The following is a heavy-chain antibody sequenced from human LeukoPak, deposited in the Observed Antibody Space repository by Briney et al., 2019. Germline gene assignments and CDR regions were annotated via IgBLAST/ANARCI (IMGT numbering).Heavy chain of an antibody. CDR3: VRSAYYGSRDYYFDY. D-gene: IGHD3-22*01. CDR2: INTDGSTT. J-gene: IGHJ4*02. CDR1: GFTFSSYW. V-gene: IGHV3-74*01. Sequence: GGSLRLSCAASGFTFSSYWMHWVRQAPGKGLVWVSRINTDGSTTGYADSVKGRFTISRDNAKNTLYLQMSSLRAEDTAVYYCVRSAYYGSRDYYFDYWGQGTLVTVSS.